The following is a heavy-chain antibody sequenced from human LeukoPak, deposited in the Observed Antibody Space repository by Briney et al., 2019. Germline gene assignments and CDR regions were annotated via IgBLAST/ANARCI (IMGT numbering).Heavy chain of an antibody. J-gene: IGHJ6*02. Sequence: ASVKVSCKASGGTFSSYAISWVRQAPGQGLEWMGGIIPIFGTANYEQKFQGRVTITADKSTSTAYMELSSLRSEDTAVYYCAIPRQWELRYRGMDVWGQGTTVTVSS. V-gene: IGHV1-69*06. CDR1: GGTFSSYA. D-gene: IGHD1-26*01. CDR3: AIPRQWELRYRGMDV. CDR2: IIPIFGTA.